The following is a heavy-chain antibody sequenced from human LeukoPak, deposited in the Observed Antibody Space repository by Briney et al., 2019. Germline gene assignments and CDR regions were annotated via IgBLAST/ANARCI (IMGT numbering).Heavy chain of an antibody. CDR2: ISSSGSTI. D-gene: IGHD5-18*01. J-gene: IGHJ6*02. CDR1: GFTFSDYY. Sequence: PGGSLRLSCAASGFTFSDYYMSWIRQAPGKGLEWVSYISSSGSTIYYADSVKGRFTISRDNAKNSLYLQMNSLRAEDTAVYYCARDKASGYSYGGGYYGMDVWGQGTTVTVSS. CDR3: ARDKASGYSYGGGYYGMDV. V-gene: IGHV3-11*01.